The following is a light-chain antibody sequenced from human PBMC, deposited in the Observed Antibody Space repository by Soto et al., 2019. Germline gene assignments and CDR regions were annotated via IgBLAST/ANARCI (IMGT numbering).Light chain of an antibody. CDR2: HAS. CDR3: QQYQNLWT. J-gene: IGKJ1*01. CDR1: QTIYSN. Sequence: EVVLTQSPATLSVSPGERVTLSCRASQTIYSNVAWYQQRPGQSPRLLIYHASSRATGIPARFSGSGSGTEFTLTINSLQSEDFAVYYCQQYQNLWTFGQGTKVEI. V-gene: IGKV3-15*01.